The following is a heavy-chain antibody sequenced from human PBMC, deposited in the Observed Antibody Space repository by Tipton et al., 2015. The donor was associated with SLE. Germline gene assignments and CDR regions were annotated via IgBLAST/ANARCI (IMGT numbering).Heavy chain of an antibody. J-gene: IGHJ3*02. V-gene: IGHV4-59*01. D-gene: IGHD1-26*01. CDR1: GGSISSYY. CDR2: INYSGST. CDR3: ARDPFWDHDAFDI. Sequence: GLVKPSETLSLTCTVSGGSISSYYWSWIRQPPGKGLEWIGYINYSGSTNYNPSLKSRVTISLDTSKNQFSLKLSSVTAADTAIYYCARDPFWDHDAFDIWGQGTMVTVSS.